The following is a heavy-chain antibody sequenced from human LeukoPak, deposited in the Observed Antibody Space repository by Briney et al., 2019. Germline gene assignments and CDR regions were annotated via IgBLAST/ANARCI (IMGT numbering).Heavy chain of an antibody. V-gene: IGHV1-8*01. J-gene: IGHJ4*02. Sequence: ASAKVSCKASGYTFTSYDINWVRQATGQGLEWMGWMNPNSGNTGYAQKFQGRVTMTRNTSISTAYMELSSLRSEDTAVYYCARRRAKGYCSGGSCYRFAFNDYWGQGTLVTVSS. CDR1: GYTFTSYD. CDR3: ARRRAKGYCSGGSCYRFAFNDY. CDR2: MNPNSGNT. D-gene: IGHD2-15*01.